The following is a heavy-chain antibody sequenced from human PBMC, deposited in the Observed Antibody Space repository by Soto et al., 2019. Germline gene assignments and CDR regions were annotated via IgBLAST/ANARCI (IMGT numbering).Heavy chain of an antibody. CDR2: LSYAGDT. Sequence: EVQLVESGGGLVQPGGSLXXSCXXXGXXXXTXXXHXVRQATGKGLEWVAALSYAGDTYYPGSVKGRFTVSRESPKYSLYLKMNTLTAGNRAVFYCKKAPPPAPGNPNRAVGDKGTPVTVPS. CDR1: GXXXXTXX. CDR3: KKAPPPAPGNPNRAV. D-gene: IGHD4-4*01. V-gene: IGHV3-13*01. J-gene: IGHJ6*03.